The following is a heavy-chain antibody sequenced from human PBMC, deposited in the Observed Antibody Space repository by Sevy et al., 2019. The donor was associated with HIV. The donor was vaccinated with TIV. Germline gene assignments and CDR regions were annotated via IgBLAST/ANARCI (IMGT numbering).Heavy chain of an antibody. CDR2: ISGSGGST. Sequence: GGCLRLSCAASGFTFSSYAMSWVRQAPGKGLEWVSAISGSGGSTYYADSVKGRFTISRDNSKNTLYLQMNSLRAEDTAVYCCSKDGEMYYYDSRGDSGIYFDYWGQGTLVTVSS. V-gene: IGHV3-23*01. D-gene: IGHD3-22*01. J-gene: IGHJ4*02. CDR1: GFTFSSYA. CDR3: SKDGEMYYYDSRGDSGIYFDY.